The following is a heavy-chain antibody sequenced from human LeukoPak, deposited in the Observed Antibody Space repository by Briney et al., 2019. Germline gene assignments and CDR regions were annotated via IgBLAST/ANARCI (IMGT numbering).Heavy chain of an antibody. CDR3: ARDRASGYGCDQ. CDR2: INPSGGST. D-gene: IGHD5-12*01. CDR1: GYTFTNYY. J-gene: IGHJ4*02. V-gene: IGHV1-46*01. Sequence: ASVKVSCKASGYTFTNYYMHWVRQAPGQGLEWMGIINPSGGSTSYAQKFQGRVTMTRDTSTSTVYMELSSLRSEDTAVYYCARDRASGYGCDQWGQGTLVTVSS.